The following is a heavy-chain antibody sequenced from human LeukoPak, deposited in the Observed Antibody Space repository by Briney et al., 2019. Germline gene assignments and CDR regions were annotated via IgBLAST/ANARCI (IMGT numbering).Heavy chain of an antibody. CDR3: ARVDGDTAMVN. Sequence: PSETLSLTCAVSGGSLSSSNWWRWVRQPPGKGLEWIGEIYHSGSTNYNPSLKRRVTISVDKAKNQFSLKLSSVTAADTAVYYCARVDGDTAMVNWGQGTLVTVSS. CDR2: IYHSGST. J-gene: IGHJ4*02. CDR1: GGSLSSSNW. D-gene: IGHD5-18*01. V-gene: IGHV4-4*02.